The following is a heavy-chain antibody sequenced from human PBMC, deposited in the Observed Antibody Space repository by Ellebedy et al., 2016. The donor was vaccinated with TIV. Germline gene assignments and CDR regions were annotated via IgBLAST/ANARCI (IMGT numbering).Heavy chain of an antibody. V-gene: IGHV1-18*01. Sequence: ASVKVSCKASGYTFSSYGISWVRQAPGQGLEWIGWISGYNGHTTYAQKFQDRLTVTRDTSTSTAYMELMSLRSEDTAVYYCAREPLGHYDILTGSPGGMDVWGQGTTVTVSS. CDR1: GYTFSSYG. CDR3: AREPLGHYDILTGSPGGMDV. D-gene: IGHD3-9*01. J-gene: IGHJ6*02. CDR2: ISGYNGHT.